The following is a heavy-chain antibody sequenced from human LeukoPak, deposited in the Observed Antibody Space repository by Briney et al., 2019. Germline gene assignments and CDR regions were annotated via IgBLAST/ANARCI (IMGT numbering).Heavy chain of an antibody. J-gene: IGHJ4*01. CDR2: ISRDGATT. CDR3: AKDLKSSYTFDY. V-gene: IGHV3-43*01. D-gene: IGHD1-26*01. CDR1: GFLFEDNN. Sequence: GGPLRLSCAASGFLFEDNNTHWIRQGPGTGLEWVSLISRDGATTSYADSVKGRFTVSRDNSKNSLSLQMNSLRTEDTALYYCAKDLKSSYTFDYWGHGTLVTVSS.